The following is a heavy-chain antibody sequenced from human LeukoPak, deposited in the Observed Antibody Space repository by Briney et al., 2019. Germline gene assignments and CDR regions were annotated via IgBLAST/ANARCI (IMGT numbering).Heavy chain of an antibody. Sequence: PSETLSLTCTVSGGSISSYYCSWIRQPPGKGLEWIGYIYYSGSTNYNPSLKSRVTISVDTSKNQFSLKLSSVTAADTAVYYCARHPNSDYWRQGTLVTVSS. V-gene: IGHV4-59*08. CDR2: IYYSGST. CDR3: ARHPNSDY. J-gene: IGHJ4*02. CDR1: GGSISSYY.